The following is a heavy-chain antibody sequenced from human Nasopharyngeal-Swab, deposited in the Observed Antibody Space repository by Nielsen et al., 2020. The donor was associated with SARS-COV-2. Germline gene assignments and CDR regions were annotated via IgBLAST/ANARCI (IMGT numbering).Heavy chain of an antibody. D-gene: IGHD2-2*01. CDR2: IWYDGNKK. V-gene: IGHV3-33*01. Sequence: LKISCAASGFIFSNYGMHWVRQAPGKGLEWVAVIWYDGNKKHYGDSVKGRFTISRDNSKNMLYLEVNSVKAEDTAVYYCAREEGYCSSTVCYSGYLQHWGQGTLIAVSS. CDR3: AREEGYCSSTVCYSGYLQH. J-gene: IGHJ1*01. CDR1: GFIFSNYG.